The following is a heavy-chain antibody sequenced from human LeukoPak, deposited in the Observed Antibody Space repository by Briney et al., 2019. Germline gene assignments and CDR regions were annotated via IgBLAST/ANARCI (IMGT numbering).Heavy chain of an antibody. Sequence: SETLSLTCTVSGGSIINNNYYWVWIRQPPGKGLEWIGSIYYSGSTYYNPSLKSRVTISVDTSKNQFSLKLSSVAAADTAVYYCAREGTGYSSGLNYYYYYMDVWGKGTTVTISS. J-gene: IGHJ6*03. D-gene: IGHD6-19*01. CDR3: AREGTGYSSGLNYYYYYMDV. V-gene: IGHV4-39*07. CDR1: GGSIINNNYY. CDR2: IYYSGST.